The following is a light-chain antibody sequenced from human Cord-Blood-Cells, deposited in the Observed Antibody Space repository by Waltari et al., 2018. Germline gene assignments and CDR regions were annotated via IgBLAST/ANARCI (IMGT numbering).Light chain of an antibody. CDR2: AAS. CDR3: QQSYSTPRS. J-gene: IGKJ2*03. Sequence: DIQMTQHPSSLSASLGDGATITCRASQTISSYLNWYQQKPGKDPKLLIYAASSLQSGVPSRFSGSGSGTDFTFTISSLQPEDFATYYCQQSYSTPRSFGQGTKLEIK. V-gene: IGKV1-39*01. CDR1: QTISSY.